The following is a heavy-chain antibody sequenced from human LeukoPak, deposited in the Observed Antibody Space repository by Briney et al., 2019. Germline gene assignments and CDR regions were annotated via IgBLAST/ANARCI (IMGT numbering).Heavy chain of an antibody. CDR3: ARGAPTRTAPSDY. Sequence: GGSLRLSCAASGFTVSSNFMSWVRQAPGKGLEWVSVIYSGGTTNYADSVKGRFTISRDNSKNTVYLQMDSLRAEDTAVYYCARGAPTRTAPSDYWGQGTLVTVSS. CDR2: IYSGGTT. J-gene: IGHJ4*02. V-gene: IGHV3-53*01. CDR1: GFTVSSNF.